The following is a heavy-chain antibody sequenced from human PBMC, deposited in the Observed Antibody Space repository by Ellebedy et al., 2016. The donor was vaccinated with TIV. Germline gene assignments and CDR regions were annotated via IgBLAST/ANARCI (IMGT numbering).Heavy chain of an antibody. Sequence: PGGSLRLSCAASGFTFSSYAMSWVRQAPGKGLEWVSAISGSGGSTYYADSVKGRFTISRDNSKNTLYLQMNSLRAEDTAVYYCASSKDHIVVVTAPAYWGQGTLVTVSS. CDR3: ASSKDHIVVVTAPAY. J-gene: IGHJ4*02. V-gene: IGHV3-23*01. CDR2: ISGSGGST. D-gene: IGHD2-21*02. CDR1: GFTFSSYA.